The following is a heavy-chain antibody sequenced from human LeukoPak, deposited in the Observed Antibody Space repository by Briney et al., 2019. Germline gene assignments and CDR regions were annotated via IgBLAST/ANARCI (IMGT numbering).Heavy chain of an antibody. Sequence: GGSLRLSCAASGFTVTDNYMNWVRQSSGKGLEWVSVIYSGGSTYYADSVKGRFTISRDNSKNTLYLQMNSLRAEDTAVYYCARDRNYYDSSGYYDYWGQGTLVTVSS. CDR1: GFTVTDNY. D-gene: IGHD3-22*01. CDR2: IYSGGST. CDR3: ARDRNYYDSSGYYDY. J-gene: IGHJ4*02. V-gene: IGHV3-66*01.